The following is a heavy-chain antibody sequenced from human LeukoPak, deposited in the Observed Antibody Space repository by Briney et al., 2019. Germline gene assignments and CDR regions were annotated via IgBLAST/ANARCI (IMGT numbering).Heavy chain of an antibody. CDR3: AKENDPGDNWGSHSDY. D-gene: IGHD7-27*01. Sequence: GGSLRLSCAASGFTFSSYGMHWVRQAPGKGLEWVAVISYDGSNKYYADSVKGRFTISRDNSKNTLYPQMNSLRAEDTAVYYCAKENDPGDNWGSHSDYWGQGTLVTVSS. CDR2: ISYDGSNK. CDR1: GFTFSSYG. V-gene: IGHV3-30*18. J-gene: IGHJ4*02.